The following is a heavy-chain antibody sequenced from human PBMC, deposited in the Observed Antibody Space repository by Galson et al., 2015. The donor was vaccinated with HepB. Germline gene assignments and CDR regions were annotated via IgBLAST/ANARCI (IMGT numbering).Heavy chain of an antibody. CDR2: IKSKTDGGTT. D-gene: IGHD3-3*01. V-gene: IGHV3-15*07. Sequence: SLRLSCATSGFTFSNAWMNWVRQAPGKGLEWVGRIKSKTDGGTTDYAAPVKGRFTISRDDSKNTLYLQMNSLKTEDTAVYYCTTDLSLWSGYTAFDIWGQGTMVTVSS. CDR3: TTDLSLWSGYTAFDI. J-gene: IGHJ3*02. CDR1: GFTFSNAW.